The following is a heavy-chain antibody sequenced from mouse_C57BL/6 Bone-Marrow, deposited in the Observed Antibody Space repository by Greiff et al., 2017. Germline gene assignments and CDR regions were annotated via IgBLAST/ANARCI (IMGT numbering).Heavy chain of an antibody. CDR3: ARRARTRYFDY. D-gene: IGHD3-1*01. CDR1: GFTFSSYG. Sequence: EVQLVESGGDLVKPGGSLKLSCAASGFTFSSYGMSWVRQTPDKRLEWVATISSGGSYTYYPDSVKGRFTISRDNAKNTPYLQMSSLKSEDTAMYYCARRARTRYFDYWGQGTTLPVSS. J-gene: IGHJ2*01. V-gene: IGHV5-6*01. CDR2: ISSGGSYT.